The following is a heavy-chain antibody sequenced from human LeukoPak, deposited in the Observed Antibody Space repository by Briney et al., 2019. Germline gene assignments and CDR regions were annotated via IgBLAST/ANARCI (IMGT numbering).Heavy chain of an antibody. J-gene: IGHJ5*02. CDR2: IKKDETEI. CDR1: GFSFRNTW. V-gene: IGHV3-7*01. D-gene: IGHD1-26*01. CDR3: ATLNWDDGEVSGFDH. Sequence: GGSLRLSCTASGFSFRNTWMSWVRQAPGKGLEWVANIKKDETEIYYADSVKGRFTISRDNAKRSLYLQMNVLRAADTAVYYCATLNWDDGEVSGFDHWGRGITVTVSS.